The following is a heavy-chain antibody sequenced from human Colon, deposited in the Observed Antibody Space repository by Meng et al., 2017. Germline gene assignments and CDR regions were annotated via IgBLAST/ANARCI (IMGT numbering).Heavy chain of an antibody. D-gene: IGHD2-21*01. Sequence: SETLSLTCAIYGGSFSGYYWSWIRQPPGKGLEWIGEINHSGGISYNPSLKSRLTISVDTSRNQMSLKLSSVTAADTAVYYCARESIADRLANWGQGTLVTVSS. J-gene: IGHJ4*02. V-gene: IGHV4-34*01. CDR1: GGSFSGYY. CDR3: ARESIADRLAN. CDR2: INHSGGI.